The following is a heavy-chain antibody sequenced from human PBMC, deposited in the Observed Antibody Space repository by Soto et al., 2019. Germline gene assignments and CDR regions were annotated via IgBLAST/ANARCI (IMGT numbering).Heavy chain of an antibody. J-gene: IGHJ3*02. CDR3: ARRYGSFFDI. D-gene: IGHD3-10*01. CDR1: GGSISSYY. V-gene: IGHV4-59*08. CDR2: IYYSGST. Sequence: QVQLQESGPGLVKPSETLSLTCTVSGGSISSYYWSWIRQPPGKGLEWIGYIYYSGSTNYNPSLKGRVTISVDTSKSQSSLKLSSVTAADTAVYYCARRYGSFFDIWGQGTMVTVSS.